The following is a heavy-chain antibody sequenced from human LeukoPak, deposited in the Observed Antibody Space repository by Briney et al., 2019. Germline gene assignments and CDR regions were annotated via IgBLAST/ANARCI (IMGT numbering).Heavy chain of an antibody. Sequence: GGSLRLSCAASGFXFSSFEMNWARQAPGKGLEWVSYISGSGSNIYYADAVKGRFTISRDNAENSLSLQMNSLRAEDTAIYYCAREAVPGGRGDTFDIWGQGTMVTVSS. J-gene: IGHJ3*02. CDR3: AREAVPGGRGDTFDI. D-gene: IGHD6-19*01. CDR2: ISGSGSNI. V-gene: IGHV3-48*03. CDR1: GFXFSSFE.